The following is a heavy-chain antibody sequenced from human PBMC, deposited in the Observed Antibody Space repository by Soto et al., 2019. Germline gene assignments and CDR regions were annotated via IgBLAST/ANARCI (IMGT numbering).Heavy chain of an antibody. V-gene: IGHV4-30-4*01. CDR1: GGSISSGDYY. CDR3: ARDRPDIVVVPAAIRWGDYGMDV. D-gene: IGHD2-2*02. CDR2: IYYSGST. Sequence: SETLSLTCTVSGGSISSGDYYWIWIRHPPGKGLEWIGYIYYSGSTYYNPSLKSRVTISVDTSKNQFSLKLSSVTAADTAVYYCARDRPDIVVVPAAIRWGDYGMDVWGQGTTVTSP. J-gene: IGHJ6*02.